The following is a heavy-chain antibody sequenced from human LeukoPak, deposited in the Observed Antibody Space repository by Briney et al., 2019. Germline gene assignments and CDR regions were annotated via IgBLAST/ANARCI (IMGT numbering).Heavy chain of an antibody. CDR3: AKDFRSSSGDV. CDR1: GFTFSVYG. CDR2: IANDAKTT. D-gene: IGHD6-6*01. Sequence: PGGSLRLSCAASGFTFSVYGIHWVRQAPGKGLEWVAVIANDAKTTYYADAVKGRFTISRDNSKNTLYLQMNSLRAEDTAVYYCAKDFRSSSGDVWGKGTTVTVSS. V-gene: IGHV3-30*18. J-gene: IGHJ6*04.